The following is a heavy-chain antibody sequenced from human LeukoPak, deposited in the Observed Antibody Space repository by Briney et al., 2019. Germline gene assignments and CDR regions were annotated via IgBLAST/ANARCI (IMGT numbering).Heavy chain of an antibody. CDR3: ASLRSTHYHFDY. Sequence: GGSLRLSCAASGFTVSSNYMSWVRQAPGKGLEWVSVIYSGGTTYYAGSVKGRFTISRDNSKNMLYLQMNSLTAEDTAVYYCASLRSTHYHFDYWGQGTLVTVSS. CDR1: GFTVSSNY. J-gene: IGHJ4*02. CDR2: IYSGGTT. D-gene: IGHD1-26*01. V-gene: IGHV3-53*01.